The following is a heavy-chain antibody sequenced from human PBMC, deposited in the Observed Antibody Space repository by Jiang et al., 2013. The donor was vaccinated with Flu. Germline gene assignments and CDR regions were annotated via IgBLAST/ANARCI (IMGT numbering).Heavy chain of an antibody. CDR2: IYYSGST. CDR3: ARHAPMFSSGWLDY. CDR1: VAPSSSYY. D-gene: IGHD6-19*01. J-gene: IGHJ4*02. V-gene: IGHV4-59*08. Sequence: GPGLVKPSGDPCPSPALSLVAPSSSYYWSWIRQPPGKRLEWIAYIYYSGSTKYNPSLKSRVTISVDTSKNQLSLKLTSVTAADTAVYYCARHAPMFSSGWLDYWGHGNPGHRLL.